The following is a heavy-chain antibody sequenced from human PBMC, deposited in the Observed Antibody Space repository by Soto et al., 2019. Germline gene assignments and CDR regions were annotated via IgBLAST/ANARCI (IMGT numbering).Heavy chain of an antibody. CDR3: AKDISSAYFQLDY. CDR2: ISGSAGST. D-gene: IGHD6-25*01. CDR1: GFTFSNYA. Sequence: GGSLRLSCAASGFTFSNYAMTWVRQAPGKGLEWVSTISGSAGSTYYADSVKGRFVISRDSSKNTLYLQMSRLRAEDTAFYYCAKDISSAYFQLDYWGQGALVTVSS. J-gene: IGHJ4*02. V-gene: IGHV3-23*01.